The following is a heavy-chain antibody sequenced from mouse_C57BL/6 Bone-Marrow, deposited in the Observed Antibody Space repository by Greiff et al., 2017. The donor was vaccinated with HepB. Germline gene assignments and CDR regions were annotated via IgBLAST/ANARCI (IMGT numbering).Heavy chain of an antibody. CDR3: ADGYYNDY. D-gene: IGHD2-3*01. CDR1: GYTFTSYW. J-gene: IGHJ2*01. CDR2: INPSSGYT. V-gene: IGHV1-7*01. Sequence: QVQLQQSGAELAKPGASVKLSCKASGYTFTSYWMHWVKQRPGQGLEWIGYINPSSGYTKYKQKFKDKATLTADKSSSTAYMQLSSLTYEDAAVYYCADGYYNDYWGQGTTLTVSS.